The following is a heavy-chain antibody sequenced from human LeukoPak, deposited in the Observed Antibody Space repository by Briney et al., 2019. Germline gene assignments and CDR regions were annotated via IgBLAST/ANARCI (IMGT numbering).Heavy chain of an antibody. J-gene: IGHJ4*02. CDR1: GYTFTSYG. CDR3: ARNGKYYYDSSGSIDY. Sequence: GASVKVSCKASGYTFTSYGISWVRQAPGQGLEWMGRIIPILGIANYAQKFQGRVTITADKSTSTAYMELSSLRSEDTAVYYCARNGKYYYDSSGSIDYWGQGTLVTVSS. V-gene: IGHV1-69*04. D-gene: IGHD3-22*01. CDR2: IIPILGIA.